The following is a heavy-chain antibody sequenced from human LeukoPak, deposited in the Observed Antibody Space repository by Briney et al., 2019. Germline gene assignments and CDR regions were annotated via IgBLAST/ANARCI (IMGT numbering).Heavy chain of an antibody. V-gene: IGHV1-18*01. D-gene: IGHD6-19*01. CDR1: GYTFTSFG. CDR3: ARNYTSGGIDY. Sequence: GASVKVSCKTSGYTFTSFGLSWVRQASGQGLEWMGWISTHNGYTIYAQKLQGRVTMTTDTSTSTAYMELRSLRSDDTAVYYCARNYTSGGIDYWGQGTLVIVSS. J-gene: IGHJ4*02. CDR2: ISTHNGYT.